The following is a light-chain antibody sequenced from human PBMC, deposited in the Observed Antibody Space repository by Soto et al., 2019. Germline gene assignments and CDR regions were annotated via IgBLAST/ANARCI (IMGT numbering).Light chain of an antibody. CDR1: QGIRND. Sequence: DIQMTQSPSSLSASVGDRVTITCRASQGIRNDLGWYQQKPGKAPKRLIYAASSLQGGVPSRFSGSGSGTEFTLTISSLQPEDFLQHNSDPLTFGGGAKLDIK. CDR2: AAS. J-gene: IGKJ4*01. CDR3: DPLT. V-gene: IGKV1-17*01.